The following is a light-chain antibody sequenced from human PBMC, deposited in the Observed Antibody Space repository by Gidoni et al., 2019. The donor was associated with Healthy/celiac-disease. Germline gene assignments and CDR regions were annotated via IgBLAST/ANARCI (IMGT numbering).Light chain of an antibody. J-gene: IGKJ1*01. V-gene: IGKV1-6*01. CDR2: AAS. Sequence: AIKMTQSPSSLSASVGDRVTITCRASQGIRNDLGWYQQNPGKAPKLLIYAASSLQSGVPSRFSGSGSGTDFTLTISSLQPEDFATYYCLQDYNYPWTFGQGTKVEIK. CDR3: LQDYNYPWT. CDR1: QGIRND.